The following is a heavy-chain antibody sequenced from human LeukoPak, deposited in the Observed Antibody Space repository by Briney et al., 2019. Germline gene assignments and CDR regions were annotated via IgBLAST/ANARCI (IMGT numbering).Heavy chain of an antibody. Sequence: ASVTVSCKASGYTFTSYYMHWVRQAPGQGLEWMGIIYPSGGSTSYAQKFQGRVTMTRDTSTSTVYMELSSLRSEDTAVYYCARVADYGDHDPDAFDIWGQGTMVTVSS. J-gene: IGHJ3*02. CDR3: ARVADYGDHDPDAFDI. V-gene: IGHV1-46*01. CDR1: GYTFTSYY. D-gene: IGHD4-17*01. CDR2: IYPSGGST.